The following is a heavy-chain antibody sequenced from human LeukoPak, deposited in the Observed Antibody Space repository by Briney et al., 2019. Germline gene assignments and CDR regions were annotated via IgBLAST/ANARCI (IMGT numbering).Heavy chain of an antibody. J-gene: IGHJ4*02. D-gene: IGHD3-10*02. Sequence: GGSLRLSCAASGFNFSSQVMRWVRPAPGEGLEWCSDINGSGGSTQHAASVKGRFTSSRDNAQNTLYVQLNSLRAQGPAGYYCAKHRDYVLDYWGQGTLVTVSS. CDR2: INGSGGST. V-gene: IGHV3-23*01. CDR3: AKHRDYVLDY. CDR1: GFNFSSQV.